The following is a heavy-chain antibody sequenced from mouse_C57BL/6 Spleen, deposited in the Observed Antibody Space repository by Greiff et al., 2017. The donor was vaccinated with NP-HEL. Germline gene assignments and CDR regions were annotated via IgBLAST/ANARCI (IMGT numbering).Heavy chain of an antibody. V-gene: IGHV5-17*01. D-gene: IGHD2-5*01. CDR2: ISSGSSTI. CDR3: ASRRSYYSNYYFDY. Sequence: EVHLVESGGGLVKPGGSLKLSCAASGFTFSDYGMHWVRQAPEKGLEWVAYISSGSSTIYYADTVKGRFTISRDNAKNTLFLQMTSLRSEDTAMYYCASRRSYYSNYYFDYWGQGTTLTVSS. CDR1: GFTFSDYG. J-gene: IGHJ2*01.